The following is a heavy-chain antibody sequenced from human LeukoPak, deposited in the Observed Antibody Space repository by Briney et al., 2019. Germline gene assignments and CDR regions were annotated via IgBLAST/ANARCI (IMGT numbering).Heavy chain of an antibody. J-gene: IGHJ4*02. CDR1: GGTFSSYA. Sequence: SVKVSCTASGGTFSSYAISWVRQAPGQGLEWMGGIIPIFGTANYAQKFQGRVTITADKSTSTAYMELSSLRSEDTAVYYCARNLYDSSGYYSRGMSMVDYWGQGTLVTVSS. CDR3: ARNLYDSSGYYSRGMSMVDY. CDR2: IIPIFGTA. D-gene: IGHD3-22*01. V-gene: IGHV1-69*06.